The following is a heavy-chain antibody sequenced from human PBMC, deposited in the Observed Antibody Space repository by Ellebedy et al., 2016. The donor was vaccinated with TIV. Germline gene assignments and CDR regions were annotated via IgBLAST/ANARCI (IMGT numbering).Heavy chain of an antibody. J-gene: IGHJ4*02. V-gene: IGHV3-30*03. CDR2: ISYDGSEK. Sequence: GGSLRLSXAAYGFTFSSFGMHWVRQAPGKGLEWVAVISYDGSEKYYADSVKGRFTISRDDSKNTVYLQISSLRPDDTAVYYCVRDGSGWDLDYWGQGTQVTVSS. D-gene: IGHD6-19*01. CDR1: GFTFSSFG. CDR3: VRDGSGWDLDY.